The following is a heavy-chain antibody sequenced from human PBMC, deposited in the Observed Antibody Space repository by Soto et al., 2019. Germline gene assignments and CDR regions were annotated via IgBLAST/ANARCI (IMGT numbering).Heavy chain of an antibody. J-gene: IGHJ6*02. CDR3: ASQAARPSYYYYYGMDV. D-gene: IGHD6-6*01. Sequence: SGESLKISCKGSGYSFTSYWISWVRQMPGKGLEWMGRIDPSDSYTNYSPSFQGHVTISADKSISTAYLQWSSLKASDTAMYYCASQAARPSYYYYYGMDVWGQGTTVTVSS. CDR2: IDPSDSYT. CDR1: GYSFTSYW. V-gene: IGHV5-10-1*01.